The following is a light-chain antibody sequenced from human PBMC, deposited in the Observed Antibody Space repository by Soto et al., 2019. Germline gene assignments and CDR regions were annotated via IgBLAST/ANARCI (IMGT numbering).Light chain of an antibody. CDR1: QSVLYRSNNKNH. CDR3: QQYYSNPRT. V-gene: IGKV4-1*01. Sequence: DIVMTQSPDSLAVSLGERATINCKSSQSVLYRSNNKNHLAWYQQKPGQPPKLLIYGASTRESGVPDRFSGSGSGTDFTLTISSLQAEDVVVYYCQQYYSNPRTFGQGTKVDIK. J-gene: IGKJ1*01. CDR2: GAS.